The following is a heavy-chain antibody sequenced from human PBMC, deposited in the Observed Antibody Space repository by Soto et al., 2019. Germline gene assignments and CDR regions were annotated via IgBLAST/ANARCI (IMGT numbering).Heavy chain of an antibody. J-gene: IGHJ3*02. CDR2: IKSKTDGGTT. CDR3: TTGWGRELEGAFDI. Sequence: GGSLRLSCAASGFTFSNAWMSWVRQAPGKGLEWVGRIKSKTDGGTTDYAAPVKGRFTISRDDSKNTLYLQMNSLKTEDTAVYYCTTGWGRELEGAFDIWGQGTMVTVSS. D-gene: IGHD1-26*01. CDR1: GFTFSNAW. V-gene: IGHV3-15*01.